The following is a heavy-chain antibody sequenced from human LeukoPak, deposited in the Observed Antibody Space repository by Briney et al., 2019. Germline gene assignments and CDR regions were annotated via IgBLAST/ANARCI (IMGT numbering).Heavy chain of an antibody. V-gene: IGHV3-23*01. CDR1: GFTFSSYA. Sequence: GGSLRLSCAASGFTFSSYAMSWVRQAPGKGLEWVSAISGSGGSTYYADSVKGRFTISRDNSKSTLYLQMNSLRAEDTAVYYCAKAPYYDSSGYYGAFDYWGQGTLVTVSS. J-gene: IGHJ4*02. D-gene: IGHD3-22*01. CDR3: AKAPYYDSSGYYGAFDY. CDR2: ISGSGGST.